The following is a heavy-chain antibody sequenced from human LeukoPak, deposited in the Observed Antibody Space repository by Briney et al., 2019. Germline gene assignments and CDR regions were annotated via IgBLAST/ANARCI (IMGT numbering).Heavy chain of an antibody. J-gene: IGHJ4*02. CDR1: GYTFTSYG. Sequence: GASVKVSCKASGYTFTSYGISWVRQAPGQGLEWMGWINPNSGGTNYAQKFQGRVTMTRDTSISTAYMELSRLRSDDTAVYYCARNLYCSSTSCYGFDYWGQGTLVTVSS. V-gene: IGHV1-2*02. CDR2: INPNSGGT. CDR3: ARNLYCSSTSCYGFDY. D-gene: IGHD2-2*01.